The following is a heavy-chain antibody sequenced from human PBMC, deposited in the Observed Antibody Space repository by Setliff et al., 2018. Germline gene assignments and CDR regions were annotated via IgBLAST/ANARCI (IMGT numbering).Heavy chain of an antibody. Sequence: VASVQVSCKASGGTFSTYGITWVRQAPGQGLEWVGGNMPIFGTINYAQKFQGRVTITADESTSTVYMELSSLRSDDTALYYCAREEGYYYDSTDYYYYMDGWGKGTTVTVSS. CDR1: GGTFSTYG. D-gene: IGHD3-22*01. CDR3: AREEGYYYDSTDYYYYMDG. J-gene: IGHJ6*03. CDR2: NMPIFGTI. V-gene: IGHV1-69*13.